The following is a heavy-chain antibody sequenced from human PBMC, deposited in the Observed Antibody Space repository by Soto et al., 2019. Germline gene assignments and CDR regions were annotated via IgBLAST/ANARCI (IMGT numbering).Heavy chain of an antibody. CDR1: GFTFSDYS. Sequence: GGSLRLSCAASGFTFSDYSMNWVRQAPGKGLEWVSSISSRSSYIYYADSVKGRFTISRDNAKNSLYLQMNSLRAEDTALYYCARDQQRGLDYWGQGTLVTVSS. CDR2: ISSRSSYI. D-gene: IGHD6-13*01. J-gene: IGHJ4*02. V-gene: IGHV3-21*01. CDR3: ARDQQRGLDY.